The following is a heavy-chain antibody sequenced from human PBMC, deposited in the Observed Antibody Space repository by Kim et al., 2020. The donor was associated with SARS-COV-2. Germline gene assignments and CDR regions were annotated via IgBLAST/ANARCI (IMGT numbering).Heavy chain of an antibody. Sequence: GGSLRLSCAASGFTFSSYAMSWVRQAPGKGLEWVSVIYSGGSSTYYADSVKGRFTISRDNSKNTLYLQMNSLRAEDTAVYYCAKGLYSSSWNADYWGQGTLVTVSS. V-gene: IGHV3-23*03. CDR3: AKGLYSSSWNADY. CDR2: IYSGGSST. J-gene: IGHJ4*02. CDR1: GFTFSSYA. D-gene: IGHD6-13*01.